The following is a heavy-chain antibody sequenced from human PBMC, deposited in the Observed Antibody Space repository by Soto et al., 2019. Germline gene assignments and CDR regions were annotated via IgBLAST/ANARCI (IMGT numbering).Heavy chain of an antibody. Sequence: QVRLVQSGAEVKRPGASVKVSCKASGYTFTKYYIHWVRQAPGQGLEWVGIINPTSGSASYRQRFQGRVTVTRDTSTSTIYMELNNLTSDDTAVYYCVRQSGYSGYDADTFGYWGQGTLVTVSS. V-gene: IGHV1-46*01. CDR2: INPTSGSA. CDR3: VRQSGYSGYDADTFGY. CDR1: GYTFTKYY. J-gene: IGHJ4*02. D-gene: IGHD5-12*01.